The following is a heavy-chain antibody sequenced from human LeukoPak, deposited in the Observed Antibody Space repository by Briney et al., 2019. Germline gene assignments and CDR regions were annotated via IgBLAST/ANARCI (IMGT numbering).Heavy chain of an antibody. V-gene: IGHV4-59*08. Sequence: SETLSLTCTVSGASITSYYGSWIRQPPGRGLEWIGYIYYSGSTTYKPSLKSRVTISVDTSKNQFSLKLSSVTAADTAVYYCARLSIVGATNFDYWGQGTLVTVSS. CDR2: IYYSGST. CDR3: ARLSIVGATNFDY. J-gene: IGHJ4*02. D-gene: IGHD1-26*01. CDR1: GASITSYY.